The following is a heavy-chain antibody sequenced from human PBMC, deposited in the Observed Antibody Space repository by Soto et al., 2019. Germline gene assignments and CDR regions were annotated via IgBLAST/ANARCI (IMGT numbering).Heavy chain of an antibody. Sequence: RGGYRISKNKNPGKGLEWIGYIYYSGSGSTYYNPSLKSRVTISVDTSKNQFSLKLSSVTAADTSVFYCEMDSDLSFRCRDFWCNGTTVPVS. CDR1: RGGY. J-gene: IGHJ6*03. CDR2: IYYSGSGST. CDR3: EMDSDLSFRCRDF. V-gene: IGHV4-31*02. D-gene: IGHD3-16*02.